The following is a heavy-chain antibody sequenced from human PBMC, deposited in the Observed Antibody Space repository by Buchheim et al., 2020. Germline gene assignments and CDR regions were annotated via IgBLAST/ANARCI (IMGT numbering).Heavy chain of an antibody. CDR2: ARNKANSYST. CDR3: ARAGLCTGGTCSGFDH. J-gene: IGHJ5*02. Sequence: VQLVESGGGLVQPGGSLRLSCVASGFTFSDEYMDWVRQAPGKGLEWVGRARNKANSYSTAYAASVKGRFTISRDDSRNSVSLQMNSLKTEDTAVYFCARAGLCTGGTCSGFDHWGQGTL. CDR1: GFTFSDEY. D-gene: IGHD2-15*01. V-gene: IGHV3-72*01.